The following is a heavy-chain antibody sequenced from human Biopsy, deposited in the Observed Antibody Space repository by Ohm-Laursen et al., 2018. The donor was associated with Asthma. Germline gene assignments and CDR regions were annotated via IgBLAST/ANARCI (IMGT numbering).Heavy chain of an antibody. V-gene: IGHV1-69*01. Sequence: GSSVKVSCKSLGGTFNTYVIGWVRQAPGQGLESNGGINFVFGTTTYPQKFQDRVTITAEDSTSTVYMELSSLRSEDTAVYYCARKAGSCISRTCYSLDFWGQGTLVTVSS. J-gene: IGHJ4*02. CDR2: INFVFGTT. D-gene: IGHD2-2*01. CDR3: ARKAGSCISRTCYSLDF. CDR1: GGTFNTYV.